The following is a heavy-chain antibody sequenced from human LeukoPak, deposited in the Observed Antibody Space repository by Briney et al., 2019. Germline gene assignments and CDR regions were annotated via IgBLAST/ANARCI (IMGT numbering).Heavy chain of an antibody. Sequence: GGSLRLSCTASGFTFSTYWMHWVRQVPGKGLEWVSRIKTDGSRTNYADSVKGRFTISRDNAKTTLYLQMNSLRAEDTAVYFCARDHGGANSLDYWGQGAPVTVSS. CDR2: IKTDGSRT. V-gene: IGHV3-74*01. D-gene: IGHD1-26*01. J-gene: IGHJ4*02. CDR1: GFTFSTYW. CDR3: ARDHGGANSLDY.